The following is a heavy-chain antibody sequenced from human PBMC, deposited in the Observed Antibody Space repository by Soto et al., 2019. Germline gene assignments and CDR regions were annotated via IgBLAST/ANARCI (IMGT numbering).Heavy chain of an antibody. D-gene: IGHD3-22*01. CDR3: ARSSYYYDSSGYYQSYYYYGMDV. Sequence: GSSVKVSCKASGYTFTSYGISWVRQAPGQGLEWMGWISAYNGNTNYAQKLQGRVTMTTDTSTSTAYMELRSLRSDDTAVYYCARSSYYYDSSGYYQSYYYYGMDVWGQGTTVTVSS. CDR2: ISAYNGNT. V-gene: IGHV1-18*01. J-gene: IGHJ6*02. CDR1: GYTFTSYG.